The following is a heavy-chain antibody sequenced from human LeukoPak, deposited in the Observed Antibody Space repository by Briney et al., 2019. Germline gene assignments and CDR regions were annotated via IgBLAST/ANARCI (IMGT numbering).Heavy chain of an antibody. Sequence: ASVKVSCKASGYTFTSYAMHWVRQDPGQRLEWMGWINAGNGNTKYSQKFQGRVTITRDTSASTAYMELSSLRSEDTAVYYCARGAVAGTGDYWGQGTLVTVSS. CDR2: INAGNGNT. CDR3: ARGAVAGTGDY. V-gene: IGHV1-3*01. J-gene: IGHJ4*02. D-gene: IGHD6-19*01. CDR1: GYTFTSYA.